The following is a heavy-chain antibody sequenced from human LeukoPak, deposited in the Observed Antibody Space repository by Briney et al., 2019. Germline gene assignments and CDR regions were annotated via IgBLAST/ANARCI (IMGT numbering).Heavy chain of an antibody. CDR3: ARAKYNWNPTPLDP. CDR1: GYTFTSYG. CDR2: ISAYNGNT. V-gene: IGHV1-18*01. Sequence: ASVKVSCKASGYTFTSYGISWVRQAPGQGLEWMGWISAYNGNTNYAQKLQGRVTMTTDTSTSTAYMELRSLRSDDTAVYYCARAKYNWNPTPLDPWGQGTLVTVSS. J-gene: IGHJ5*02. D-gene: IGHD1-20*01.